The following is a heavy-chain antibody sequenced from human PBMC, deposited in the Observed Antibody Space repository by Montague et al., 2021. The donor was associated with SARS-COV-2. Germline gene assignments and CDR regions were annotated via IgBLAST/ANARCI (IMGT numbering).Heavy chain of an antibody. V-gene: IGHV4-34*12. J-gene: IGHJ6*03. Sequence: SETLSLTCAVYGGSSRDYYWSWIRQPPGKGLGWIGEIFHDGFTKYNPSLTSRVTISLDASKSQFSLKLTSVAAADTAVYYCARLGDGVVPSPILGVGPYYSYYYKDVWGKGTTVTVSS. CDR2: IFHDGFT. CDR1: GGSSRDYY. D-gene: IGHD3-10*01. CDR3: ARLGDGVVPSPILGVGPYYSYYYKDV.